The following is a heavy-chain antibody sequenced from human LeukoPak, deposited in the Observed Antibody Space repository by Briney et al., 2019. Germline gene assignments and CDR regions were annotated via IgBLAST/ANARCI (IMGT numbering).Heavy chain of an antibody. CDR1: GGSISSSSYS. D-gene: IGHD3-22*01. J-gene: IGHJ5*02. V-gene: IGHV4-39*01. Sequence: PSGTLSLTCTVSGGSISSSSYSWGWIRQPPGKGLEWIGSIYYSGSTYYNPSLKSRVTISVDTSKNQFSLKLSSVTAADTAVYYCARRHSGYVNWFDPWGQGTLVTVSS. CDR3: ARRHSGYVNWFDP. CDR2: IYYSGST.